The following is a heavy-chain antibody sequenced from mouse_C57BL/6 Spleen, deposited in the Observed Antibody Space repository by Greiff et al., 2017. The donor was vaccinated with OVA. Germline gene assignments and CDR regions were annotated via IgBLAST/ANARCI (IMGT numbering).Heavy chain of an antibody. CDR1: GFTFSDYG. J-gene: IGHJ1*03. CDR2: ISSGSSTI. Sequence: EVMLVESGGGLVKPGGSLKLSCAASGFTFSDYGMHWVRQAPEKGLEWVAYISSGSSTIYYADTVKGRFTISRDNAKNTLFLQMTSLRSEDTAMYYCAKGGLGREYFDVWGTGTTVTVSS. D-gene: IGHD4-1*01. CDR3: AKGGLGREYFDV. V-gene: IGHV5-17*01.